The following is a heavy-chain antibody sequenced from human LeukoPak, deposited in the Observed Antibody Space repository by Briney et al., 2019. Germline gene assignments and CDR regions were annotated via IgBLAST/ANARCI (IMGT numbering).Heavy chain of an antibody. V-gene: IGHV1-24*01. CDR1: GYTLTELS. CDR2: FDPEDGET. CDR3: ARFHRAKFPYYYYYGMDV. J-gene: IGHJ6*02. Sequence: ASVKVSCKVSGYTLTELSMHWVRQAPGKGLEWMGGFDPEDGETIYAQKFQGRVTITRDTSASTAYMELSSLRSEDTAVYYCARFHRAKFPYYYYYGMDVWGQGTTVTVSS. D-gene: IGHD2-21*01.